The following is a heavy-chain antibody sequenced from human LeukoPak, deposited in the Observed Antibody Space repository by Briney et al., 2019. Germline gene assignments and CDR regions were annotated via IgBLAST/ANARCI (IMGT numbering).Heavy chain of an antibody. D-gene: IGHD2-15*01. Sequence: PGGSLRLSCAASGFTFSNHAMSWVRQAPGKGLQWVSVISGSGRTTEYADSVKGRFTFSRDNSKNTLSLQMNSLRVEDTAIYYCAKNVVVKRYFDYWGQGTLITVSS. CDR2: ISGSGRTT. V-gene: IGHV3-23*01. CDR1: GFTFSNHA. CDR3: AKNVVVKRYFDY. J-gene: IGHJ4*02.